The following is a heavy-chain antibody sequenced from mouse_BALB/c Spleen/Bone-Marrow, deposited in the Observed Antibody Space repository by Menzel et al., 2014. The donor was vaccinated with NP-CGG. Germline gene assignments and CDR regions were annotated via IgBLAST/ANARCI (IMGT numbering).Heavy chain of an antibody. CDR3: AREYYGSSGYFDV. CDR1: GYTLTSYW. J-gene: IGHJ1*01. Sequence: VKLMESGAELAKPGASVKVSCKASGYTLTSYWMHWVKQRPGQGLEWIGYINPSTGYTEYNQKFKDKATLTADKSSSTAYMQLSSLTSEDSAVYYCAREYYGSSGYFDVWGAGTTVTVSS. D-gene: IGHD1-1*01. CDR2: INPSTGYT. V-gene: IGHV1-7*01.